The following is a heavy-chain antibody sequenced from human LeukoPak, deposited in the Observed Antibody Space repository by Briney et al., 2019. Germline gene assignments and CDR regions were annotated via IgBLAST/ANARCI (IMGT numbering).Heavy chain of an antibody. D-gene: IGHD1-14*01. CDR2: IYYSGST. J-gene: IGHJ6*03. CDR1: GGSISSSSYY. V-gene: IGHV4-39*01. Sequence: SETLSLTCTVSGGSISSSSYYWGWIRQPPGKGLEWIGSIYYSGSTYYNPSLKSRVTISVDTSKKQFSLKLSSVTAADTAVYYCARHRVGINYYYYMDVWGKGTTVTISS. CDR3: ARHRVGINYYYYMDV.